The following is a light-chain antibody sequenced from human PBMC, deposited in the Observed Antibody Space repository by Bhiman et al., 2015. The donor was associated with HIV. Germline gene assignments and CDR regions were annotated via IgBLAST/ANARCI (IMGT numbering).Light chain of an antibody. Sequence: SYVLTQPPSVSVAPGETAGISCRGDNIGSKSVHWYQQKSGQAPVLLISCDTHRPSGIPERFSGSKSGTSASLAITGLQGEDEGDYYCQSYDSSLSGIYVFGTGTKVTVL. V-gene: IGLV3-21*01. CDR1: NIGSKS. J-gene: IGLJ1*01. CDR3: QSYDSSLSGIYV. CDR2: CDT.